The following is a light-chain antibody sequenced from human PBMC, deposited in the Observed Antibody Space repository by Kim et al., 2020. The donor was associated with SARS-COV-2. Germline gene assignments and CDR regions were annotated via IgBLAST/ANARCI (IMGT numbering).Light chain of an antibody. J-gene: IGKJ1*01. CDR2: AAN. CDR1: QSVGDDD. Sequence: PGGRATLSCRASQSVGDDDLAWYQQKPGQAPRLLIYAANIRATGIPDRFRGSGSGADFTLTISGLEPEDFAVYFCQQYNESPRTFGHGTKVDIK. V-gene: IGKV3-20*01. CDR3: QQYNESPRT.